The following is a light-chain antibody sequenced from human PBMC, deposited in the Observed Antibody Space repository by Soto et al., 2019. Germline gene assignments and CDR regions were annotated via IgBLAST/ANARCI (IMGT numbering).Light chain of an antibody. CDR1: SSNLGAGYD. J-gene: IGLJ3*02. CDR2: DNT. CDR3: QSYDSGLSGHWV. V-gene: IGLV1-40*01. Sequence: QPVLTQPPSMSGAPGQRVTMSCTGSSSNLGAGYDVHWYQRLPGAAPKLLIYDNTHRPSGVPNRFSGSKSGTSASLAITGLQAEDEADYYCQSYDSGLSGHWVFGGGTRSPS.